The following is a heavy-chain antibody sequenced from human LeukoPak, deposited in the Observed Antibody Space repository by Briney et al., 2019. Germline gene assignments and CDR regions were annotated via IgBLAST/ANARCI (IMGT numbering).Heavy chain of an antibody. J-gene: IGHJ6*02. CDR1: GFTFSSYD. CDR2: IGTAGDT. D-gene: IGHD3-9*01. CDR3: ARALAVILTGQSNYGMDV. Sequence: GGSLRLSCAASGFTFSSYDMHWVRQATGKGLEWVSAIGTAGDTYYPGSVKGRFTISRENAKNSLYLQMNSLRAGDTAVYYCARALAVILTGQSNYGMDVWGQGTTVTVSS. V-gene: IGHV3-13*01.